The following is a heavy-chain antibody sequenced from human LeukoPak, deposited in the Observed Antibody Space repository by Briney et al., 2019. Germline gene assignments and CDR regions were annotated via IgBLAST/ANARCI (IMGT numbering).Heavy chain of an antibody. CDR2: IWYDVSNK. CDR3: AKVLSADYGQYCGGDCYPNDAFDI. J-gene: IGHJ3*02. Sequence: GGSLRLSCAPSGFTFSSYGMHWLRQAPGEGMEWVALIWYDVSNKYYAEYVKGRLTITKDHSKNTLYMQINSLRAEDTAVYYCAKVLSADYGQYCGGDCYPNDAFDIWVQGTMVTVSS. CDR1: GFTFSSYG. D-gene: IGHD2-21*01. V-gene: IGHV3-30*02.